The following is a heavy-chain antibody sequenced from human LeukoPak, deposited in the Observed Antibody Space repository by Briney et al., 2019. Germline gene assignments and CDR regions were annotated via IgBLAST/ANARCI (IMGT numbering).Heavy chain of an antibody. D-gene: IGHD2-15*01. CDR1: GFTFSSYA. CDR3: ARDDMSRDAFDI. J-gene: IGHJ3*02. Sequence: GGSLRLSCAASGFTFSSYAMHWVRQASGKGLEWVAVISYDGSNKYYADSVKGRFTISRDNSKNTLYLQMNSLRAEDTAVYYCARDDMSRDAFDIWGQGTMVTVSS. CDR2: ISYDGSNK. V-gene: IGHV3-30*01.